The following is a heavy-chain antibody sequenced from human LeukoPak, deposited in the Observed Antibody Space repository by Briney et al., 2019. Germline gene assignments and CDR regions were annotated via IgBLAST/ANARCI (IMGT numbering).Heavy chain of an antibody. CDR3: AGVRLEVHYYDSSDDAFDI. D-gene: IGHD3-22*01. V-gene: IGHV3-21*01. Sequence: GGSLRLSCAASGFTFSSYSMNWVRQAPGKGLEWVSSISSSSSSYIYYADSVKGRFTISRDNAKNSLYLQMNSLRAEDTAVYYCAGVRLEVHYYDSSDDAFDIWGQGTMVTVSS. CDR2: ISSSSSSYI. J-gene: IGHJ3*02. CDR1: GFTFSSYS.